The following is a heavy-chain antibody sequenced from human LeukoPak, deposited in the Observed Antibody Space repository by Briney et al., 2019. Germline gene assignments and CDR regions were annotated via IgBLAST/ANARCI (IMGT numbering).Heavy chain of an antibody. J-gene: IGHJ4*02. CDR2: ISAYNGNT. V-gene: IGHV1-18*01. CDR3: ARESNDYGDY. Sequence: RASVKVSCKASGYTFTSYGISWVRQAPGQGLEWMGWISAYNGNTNYAQKLQGRVTMTTDTSTRTASMELRSLRSDDTAVYYCARESNDYGDYWGQGTLVTVSS. CDR1: GYTFTSYG.